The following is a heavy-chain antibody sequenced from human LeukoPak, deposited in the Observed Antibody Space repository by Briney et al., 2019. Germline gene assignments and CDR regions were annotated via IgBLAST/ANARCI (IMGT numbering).Heavy chain of an antibody. Sequence: ASVKVSCKASGGTFSSYAISWVRQAPGQGLEWMERIIPVFGTANYAQKFQGRVTITTDESTSTAYMELSSLRSEDTAVYYCASKYYYDSSGYYYFDYWGQGTLVTVSS. V-gene: IGHV1-69*05. D-gene: IGHD3-22*01. CDR2: IIPVFGTA. J-gene: IGHJ4*02. CDR3: ASKYYYDSSGYYYFDY. CDR1: GGTFSSYA.